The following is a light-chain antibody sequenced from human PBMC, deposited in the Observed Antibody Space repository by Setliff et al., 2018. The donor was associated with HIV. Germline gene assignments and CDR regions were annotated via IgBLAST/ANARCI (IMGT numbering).Light chain of an antibody. CDR3: SSYAGSITFYV. J-gene: IGLJ1*01. CDR1: SSDVGGYNY. Sequence: QSALTQPASVSGSPGQSITISCTGTSSDVGGYNYVSWYQQHPGKAPKLMIYDVSYRPSGVSDRFSGSKSGNTASLTISGLQAEDEADYYCSSYAGSITFYVFGTGTKVTVL. CDR2: DVS. V-gene: IGLV2-14*03.